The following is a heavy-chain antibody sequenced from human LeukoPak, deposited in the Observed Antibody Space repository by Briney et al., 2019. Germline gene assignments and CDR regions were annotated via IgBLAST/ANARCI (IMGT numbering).Heavy chain of an antibody. Sequence: GGSLRLSCEASGFTVRNNYMTWVRQAPGKGLEWVSVIYSGGGTYYADSVKDRFTISRDNSKNALFLQMNSLRVEDSAVYYCTRVFAYSYGDFDNWGQGTLVAVSS. CDR3: TRVFAYSYGDFDN. V-gene: IGHV3-66*01. CDR2: IYSGGGT. D-gene: IGHD5-18*01. J-gene: IGHJ4*02. CDR1: GFTVRNNY.